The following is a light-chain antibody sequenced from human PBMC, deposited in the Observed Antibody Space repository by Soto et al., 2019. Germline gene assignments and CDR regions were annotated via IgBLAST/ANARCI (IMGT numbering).Light chain of an antibody. J-gene: IGKJ1*01. CDR3: RQHDRYPRT. V-gene: IGKV1-17*01. CDR2: AAS. CDR1: QGIRND. Sequence: DIQMTQSPSSLSASVGDRVTITCRASQGIRNDLAWDQQKPEKAPRRLISAASSLQSGVPSRFSGSGSGTEFTLTISSLQPEDFATYYCRQHDRYPRTFGQGTKVE.